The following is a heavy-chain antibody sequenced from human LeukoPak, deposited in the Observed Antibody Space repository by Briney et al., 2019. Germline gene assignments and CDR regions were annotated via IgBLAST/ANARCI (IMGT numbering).Heavy chain of an antibody. Sequence: SETLSLTCTVSGGSISSSSYYWGWVRQPPGKGLEWIGSIYYSGSTYYNPSLKSRVTISVDTSKNQFSLKLSSVTAADTAVYYCASTSPGIVVVPAAIDYWGQGTLVTVSS. D-gene: IGHD2-2*02. CDR1: GGSISSSSYY. J-gene: IGHJ4*02. CDR3: ASTSPGIVVVPAAIDY. V-gene: IGHV4-39*01. CDR2: IYYSGST.